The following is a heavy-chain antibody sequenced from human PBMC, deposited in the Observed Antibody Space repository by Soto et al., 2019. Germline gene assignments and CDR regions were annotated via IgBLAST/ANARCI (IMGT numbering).Heavy chain of an antibody. CDR3: ARDWNSWSDFHGWFDP. CDR1: EFTFRTYA. J-gene: IGHJ5*02. Sequence: GGSLRLSCAASEFTFRTYAMNWVRQAPGKGLEWVSYISSSGETIYYADSVQGRFTISRDNAKNSLYLQMSSLRDEDTAVYYCARDWNSWSDFHGWFDPWGQGTLVTVSS. D-gene: IGHD3-3*01. CDR2: ISSSGETI. V-gene: IGHV3-48*02.